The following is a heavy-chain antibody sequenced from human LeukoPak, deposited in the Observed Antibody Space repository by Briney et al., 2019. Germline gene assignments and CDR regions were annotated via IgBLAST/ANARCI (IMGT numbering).Heavy chain of an antibody. D-gene: IGHD2-15*01. Sequence: SETLSLTCTVSGGSISSYYWSWIRQPPGKGLEWIGYIYTSGSTNYNPSLKSRVTISLDTSKNQFSLKLSSVTAADTAVYYCARHQGYCSGGSCYEFDYWGQGTMATVSS. CDR3: ARHQGYCSGGSCYEFDY. CDR2: IYTSGST. J-gene: IGHJ4*02. V-gene: IGHV4-4*09. CDR1: GGSISSYY.